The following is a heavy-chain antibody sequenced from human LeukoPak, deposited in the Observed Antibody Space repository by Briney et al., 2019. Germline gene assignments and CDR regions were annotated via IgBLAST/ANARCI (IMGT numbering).Heavy chain of an antibody. CDR1: GGSISSYY. J-gene: IGHJ6*02. V-gene: IGHV4-4*07. CDR3: AREACPYQVLFFQYYYYGLDV. D-gene: IGHD2-2*01. CDR2: IYTSGST. Sequence: PSETLSLTCTVSGGSISSYYWNWIRQPAGKGLEWIGRIYTSGSTNYNPSLKSRVTMSVDTSKNQFSLKLSSVTAADTAVYYCAREACPYQVLFFQYYYYGLDVWGQGTTVTVSS.